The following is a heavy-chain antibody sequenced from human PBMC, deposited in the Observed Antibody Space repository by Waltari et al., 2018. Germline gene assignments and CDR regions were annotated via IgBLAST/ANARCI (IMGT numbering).Heavy chain of an antibody. Sequence: QVQLVQSGAEVKKPGASVTVSCRASGYTFTGSYMPWVRQAPGRGLEWMGWINPNSGGTNYAQKFQGWVTMTRDTSISTAYMELSRLRSDDTAVYYCARGGLAAAGPGGRPAGYDAFDIWGQGTMVTVSS. CDR1: GYTFTGSY. CDR2: INPNSGGT. CDR3: ARGGLAAAGPGGRPAGYDAFDI. D-gene: IGHD6-13*01. V-gene: IGHV1-2*04. J-gene: IGHJ3*02.